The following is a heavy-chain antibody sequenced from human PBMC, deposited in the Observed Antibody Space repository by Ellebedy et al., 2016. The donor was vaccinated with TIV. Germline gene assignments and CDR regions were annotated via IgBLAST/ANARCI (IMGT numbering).Heavy chain of an antibody. V-gene: IGHV1-18*01. CDR2: ISAYNGNT. J-gene: IGHJ4*02. Sequence: AASVKVSCKASGYTFTSYGINWVRQAPGQGLEWMGWISAYNGNTNYAQNLQGRVTITTDTSTRTAFMDLRSLRSDDTAVYYCARVSGSYYKSSSSAYFDYWGQGTLVTVSS. CDR3: ARVSGSYYKSSSSAYFDY. D-gene: IGHD1-26*01. CDR1: GYTFTSYG.